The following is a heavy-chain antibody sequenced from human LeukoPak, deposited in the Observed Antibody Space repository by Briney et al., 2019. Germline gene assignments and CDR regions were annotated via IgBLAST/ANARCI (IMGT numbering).Heavy chain of an antibody. Sequence: ASVKVSCKASGYTFTGYYMHWVRQAPGQGLEWMGIINPSGGSTSYAQKFQGRVTMTRDMSTSTVYMELSSLRSEDTAVYYCAQPSSSSARYYYYMDVWGKGTTVTVSS. D-gene: IGHD6-6*01. CDR2: INPSGGST. CDR3: AQPSSSSARYYYYMDV. V-gene: IGHV1-46*01. J-gene: IGHJ6*03. CDR1: GYTFTGYY.